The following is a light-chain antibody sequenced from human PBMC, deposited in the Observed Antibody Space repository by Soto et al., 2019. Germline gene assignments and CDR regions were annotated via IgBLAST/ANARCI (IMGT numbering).Light chain of an antibody. CDR1: QTIDNK. CDR2: GAS. V-gene: IGKV3-15*01. J-gene: IGKJ1*01. Sequence: IVMTQSPATLSVSPGERATLSCRASQTIDNKLAWYQQRPGQAPRLLIYGASFRATGIPARFSGSGSGSEFTLTIIDLQSEDFYVYYRQQDKDWWTFGQGTNVDIK. CDR3: QQDKDWWT.